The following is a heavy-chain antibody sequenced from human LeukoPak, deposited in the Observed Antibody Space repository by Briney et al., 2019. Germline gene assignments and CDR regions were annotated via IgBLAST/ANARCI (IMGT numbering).Heavy chain of an antibody. J-gene: IGHJ6*03. CDR3: ATPAKGAYFYYYRDV. Sequence: ASVKVSCKASGYTFPNYGFTWVRQAPGQGLEWMGWISSYNGNTQYAQNFQGRLTLTTDTSTNTAYMDLRSLRSNDTAVYYCATPAKGAYFYYYRDVWGAGTTVTVSS. CDR2: ISSYNGNT. D-gene: IGHD2-2*01. V-gene: IGHV1-18*01. CDR1: GYTFPNYG.